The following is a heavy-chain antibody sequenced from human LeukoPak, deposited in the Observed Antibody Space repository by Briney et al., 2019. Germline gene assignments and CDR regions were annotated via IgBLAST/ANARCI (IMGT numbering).Heavy chain of an antibody. Sequence: SETLSLTCAVYGGSFSGYYWSWIRQPPGKGLEWIGEINHSGSTNYNPSLKSRVTISVDTSKNQFSLKLSSVTAADTAMYYCASSSWYRYFDYWGQGTLVTVSS. V-gene: IGHV4-34*01. CDR3: ASSSWYRYFDY. D-gene: IGHD6-13*01. J-gene: IGHJ4*02. CDR1: GGSFSGYY. CDR2: INHSGST.